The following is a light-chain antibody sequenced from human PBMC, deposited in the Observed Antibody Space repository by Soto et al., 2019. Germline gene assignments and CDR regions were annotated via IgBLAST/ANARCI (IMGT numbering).Light chain of an antibody. J-gene: IGLJ1*01. V-gene: IGLV2-14*01. CDR1: SSDVGGYNY. CDR3: SSYTGSSTYV. CDR2: DVS. Sequence: QSALTQPASVSRSPGQSITISCTGTSSDVGGYNYVSWYQQYPGKAPKLMIYDVSNRPSGVSNRFSGSKSGNTASLTISGLQAEDESDYYCSSYTGSSTYVFGTGTKVTVL.